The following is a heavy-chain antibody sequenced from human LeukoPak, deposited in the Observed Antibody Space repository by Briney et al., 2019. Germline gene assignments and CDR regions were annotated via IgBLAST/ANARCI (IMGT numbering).Heavy chain of an antibody. CDR2: INPNSGGT. CDR1: GYTFTCYY. D-gene: IGHD6-19*01. V-gene: IGHV1-2*02. CDR3: ARVGRVAVAGKENNWFDP. J-gene: IGHJ5*02. Sequence: ASVKVSCKASGYTFTCYYMHWVRQAPGQGLEWMGWINPNSGGTNYAQKFQGRVTMTRDTSISTAYMELSRLRSDDTAVYYCARVGRVAVAGKENNWFDPWGQGTLVTVSS.